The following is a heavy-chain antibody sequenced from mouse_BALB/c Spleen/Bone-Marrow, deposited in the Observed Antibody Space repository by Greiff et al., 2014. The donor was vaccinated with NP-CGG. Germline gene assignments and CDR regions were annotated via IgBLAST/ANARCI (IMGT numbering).Heavy chain of an antibody. Sequence: EVQRVESGPELEKPGASVKISCKASGYSFTGYNMNWVKQSNGKSLEWIGNIDPYYGGTSYNQKFKGKATLTVDKPSSTAYMQLKSLTSEDSAVYYCATYGYSYWYFDVWGAGTTVTVSS. J-gene: IGHJ1*01. V-gene: IGHV1-39*01. CDR2: IDPYYGGT. CDR3: ATYGYSYWYFDV. CDR1: GYSFTGYN. D-gene: IGHD1-1*01.